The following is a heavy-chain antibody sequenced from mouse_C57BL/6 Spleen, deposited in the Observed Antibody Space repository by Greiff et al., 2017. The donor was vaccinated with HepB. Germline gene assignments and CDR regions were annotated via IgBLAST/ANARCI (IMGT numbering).Heavy chain of an antibody. CDR3: ARNGDYDGYFDY. J-gene: IGHJ2*01. Sequence: QVQLQHPGAELVKPGASVKLSCKASGYTFTSYWMHWVKQRPGQGLEWIGMIHPNSGSTNYNEKFKSKATLTVDKSSSTAYMQLSSLTSEDSAVYYCARNGDYDGYFDYWGQGTTLTVSS. CDR1: GYTFTSYW. D-gene: IGHD2-3*01. CDR2: IHPNSGST. V-gene: IGHV1-64*01.